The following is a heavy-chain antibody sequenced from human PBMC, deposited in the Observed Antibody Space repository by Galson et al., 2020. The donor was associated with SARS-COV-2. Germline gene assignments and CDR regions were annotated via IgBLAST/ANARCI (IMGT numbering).Heavy chain of an antibody. J-gene: IGHJ5*02. CDR3: ARTPGNRWFDP. Sequence: NSGGSLRLSCAASGFIFSDYYMSWIRQAPGKGLEWVSYISGNSDPISYADSVKGRFTIYRDNAKNSLYLQMNSLRAEDTAVYYCARTPGNRWFDPWGQGTLVTVSS. D-gene: IGHD3-16*02. CDR1: GFIFSDYY. V-gene: IGHV3-11*01. CDR2: ISGNSDPI.